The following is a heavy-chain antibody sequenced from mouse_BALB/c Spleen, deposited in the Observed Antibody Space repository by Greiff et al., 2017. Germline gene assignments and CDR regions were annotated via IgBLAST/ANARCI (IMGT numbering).Heavy chain of an antibody. CDR1: GFTFSSYT. V-gene: IGHV5-6-4*01. CDR2: ISSGGSYT. Sequence: EVQLVESGGGLVKPGGSLKLSCAASGFTFSSYTMSWVRQTPEKRLEWVATISSGGSYTYYPDSVKGRFTISRDNAKNTLYLQMSSLKSEDTALYYCTRDNDDDDVNAMDYWGQGTSVTVSS. J-gene: IGHJ4*01. D-gene: IGHD2-4*01. CDR3: TRDNDDDDVNAMDY.